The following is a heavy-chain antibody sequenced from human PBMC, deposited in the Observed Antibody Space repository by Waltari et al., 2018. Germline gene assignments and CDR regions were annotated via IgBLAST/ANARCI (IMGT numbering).Heavy chain of an antibody. CDR1: GFTLTTYT. CDR3: AKDEGNRIAPTFGMDA. D-gene: IGHD5-12*01. CDR2: MGGRGLI. Sequence: EFQLLEAGGGLAQPGGSLRLSCAASGFTLTTYTVNWVRQGPGEGLEWVSRMGGRGLIDYADSVKGRFTSSRDNAKNTLYLERNRLRVEDTAVYFCAKDEGNRIAPTFGMDAWGHGTTVLVS. V-gene: IGHV3-23*01. J-gene: IGHJ6*02.